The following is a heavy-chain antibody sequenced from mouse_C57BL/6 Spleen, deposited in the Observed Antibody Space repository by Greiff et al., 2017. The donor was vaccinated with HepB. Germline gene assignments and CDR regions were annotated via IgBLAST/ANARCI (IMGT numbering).Heavy chain of an antibody. CDR3: VRDGGNPFAY. D-gene: IGHD2-1*01. J-gene: IGHJ3*01. V-gene: IGHV10-1*01. Sequence: EVQVVESGGGLVQPKGSLKLSCAASGFSFNTYAMNWVRQAPGKGLEWVARIRSKSNNYATYYADSVKDRFTISRDDSESMLYLQMNNLKTEDTAMYYCVRDGGNPFAYWGQGTLVTVSA. CDR1: GFSFNTYA. CDR2: IRSKSNNYAT.